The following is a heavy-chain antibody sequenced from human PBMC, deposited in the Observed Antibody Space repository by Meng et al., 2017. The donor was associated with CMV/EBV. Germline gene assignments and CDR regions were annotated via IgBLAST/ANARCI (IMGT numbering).Heavy chain of an antibody. Sequence: GESLKISCAASGFTFSSYSMNWVRQAPGKGLEWVSSISSSSSYIYYADSVKGRFTISRDNAKNSLYLQMNSLRAEDTAVYYCARTQEYYDFWSGPLGRKEEEGREGGGKGKKGTVSS. CDR3: ARTQEYYDFWSGPLGRKEEEGREG. CDR1: GFTFSSYS. V-gene: IGHV3-21*01. D-gene: IGHD3-3*01. J-gene: IGHJ6*04. CDR2: ISSSSSYI.